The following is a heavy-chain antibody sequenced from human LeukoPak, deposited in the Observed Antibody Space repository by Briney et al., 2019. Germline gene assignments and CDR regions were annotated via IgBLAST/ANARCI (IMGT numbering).Heavy chain of an antibody. CDR1: GGSFSGYY. J-gene: IGHJ4*02. CDR3: ARGRYWGSSSGLVFDY. Sequence: PSETLSLTCAVYGGSFSGYYLSWIRQPPGKGLEWIGEINHSGSTNYNPSLKSRVTISVDTSKNQFSLKLSSVTAADTAVYYCARGRYWGSSSGLVFDYWGQGTLVTVSS. CDR2: INHSGST. D-gene: IGHD6-6*01. V-gene: IGHV4-34*01.